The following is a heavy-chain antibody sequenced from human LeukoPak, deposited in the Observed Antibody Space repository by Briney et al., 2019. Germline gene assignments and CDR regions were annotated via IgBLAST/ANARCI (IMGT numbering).Heavy chain of an antibody. Sequence: SETLSLTCTVSGASITTGAHFWVWIRQLPGQSLEFIGYIHYRGGTFYNPSLATRVTISLDTSADQFSLSLSSVTAADTAVYYCARGATYNERNGLFDPWGQGTLVTVSS. D-gene: IGHD2-8*01. CDR3: ARGATYNERNGLFDP. CDR2: IHYRGGT. J-gene: IGHJ5*02. V-gene: IGHV4-31*03. CDR1: GASITTGAHF.